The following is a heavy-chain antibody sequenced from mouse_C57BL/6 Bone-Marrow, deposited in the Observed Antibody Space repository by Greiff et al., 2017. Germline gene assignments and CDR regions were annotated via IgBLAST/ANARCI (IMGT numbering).Heavy chain of an antibody. Sequence: VNLVESGAELVKPGASVKISCKASGYAFSSYWMNWVKQRPGKGLEWIGQIYPGDGDTNYNGKFKGKATLTADTSSSTAYMQLSSLTSEDSAVYFCARDRDDYDAWFAYWGQGTLVTVSA. J-gene: IGHJ3*01. V-gene: IGHV1-80*01. CDR2: IYPGDGDT. CDR1: GYAFSSYW. CDR3: ARDRDDYDAWFAY. D-gene: IGHD2-4*01.